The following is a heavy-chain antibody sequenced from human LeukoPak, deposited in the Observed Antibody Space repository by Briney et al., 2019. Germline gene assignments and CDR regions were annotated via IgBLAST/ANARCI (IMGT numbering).Heavy chain of an antibody. CDR1: GFILSSHG. CDR2: VTSRGGT. Sequence: GGSLRLSCAASGFILSSHGMSWVRQAPGKRLEWVSTVTSRGGTDYTDSVKGRFIISRDNSKNTLLLQMNSLRAEGTAVYYCATTRPYGTTWAGAFEDWGQGTPVTVSS. CDR3: ATTRPYGTTWAGAFED. J-gene: IGHJ4*01. D-gene: IGHD6-19*01. V-gene: IGHV3-23*01.